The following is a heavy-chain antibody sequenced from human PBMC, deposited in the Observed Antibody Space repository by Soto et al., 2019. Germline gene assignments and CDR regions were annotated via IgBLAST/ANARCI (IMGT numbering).Heavy chain of an antibody. Sequence: SETLSLTCTVSGGSISSGGYYWSWIRQHPGKGLEWIGYIYYSGSTYYNPSLKSRVTISVDTSKNQFSLKLSSVTAADTAVYYCARRLTGTEEGNWLDPWGQGTLVTVSS. J-gene: IGHJ5*02. CDR1: GGSISSGGYY. CDR2: IYYSGST. V-gene: IGHV4-31*03. CDR3: ARRLTGTEEGNWLDP. D-gene: IGHD2-8*02.